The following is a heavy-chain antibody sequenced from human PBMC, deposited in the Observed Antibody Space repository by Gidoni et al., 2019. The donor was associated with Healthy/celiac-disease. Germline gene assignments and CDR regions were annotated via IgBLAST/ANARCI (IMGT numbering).Heavy chain of an antibody. CDR3: ARVSSSWYSYYYYGMDV. J-gene: IGHJ6*02. D-gene: IGHD6-13*01. V-gene: IGHV1-8*01. CDR2: MNPNSGNT. Sequence: QVQLVQSGAEVKKPGASVKVSCKASGYTFTSYDINWVRQATRQGLEWMGWMNPNSGNTGYAQKFQGRVTMTRNTSISTAYMELSSLRSEDTAVYYCARVSSSWYSYYYYGMDVWGQGTTVTVSS. CDR1: GYTFTSYD.